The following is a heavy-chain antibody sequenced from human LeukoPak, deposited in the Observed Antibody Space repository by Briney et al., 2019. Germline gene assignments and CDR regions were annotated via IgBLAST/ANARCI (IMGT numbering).Heavy chain of an antibody. Sequence: SVKVSCKASGGTFSSYAISWVRQAPGQGLEWMGRIIPILGIANYAQKFQGRVTITADKSTSTAYMGLSSLRSEDTAVYYCASLYSSSWYYFDYWGQGTLVTVSS. CDR3: ASLYSSSWYYFDY. J-gene: IGHJ4*02. CDR2: IIPILGIA. CDR1: GGTFSSYA. D-gene: IGHD6-13*01. V-gene: IGHV1-69*04.